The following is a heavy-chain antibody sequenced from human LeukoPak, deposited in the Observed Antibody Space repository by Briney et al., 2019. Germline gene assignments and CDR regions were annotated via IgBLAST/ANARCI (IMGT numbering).Heavy chain of an antibody. J-gene: IGHJ6*04. CDR3: ARVYGSGSYYYYYYGMDV. D-gene: IGHD3-10*01. Sequence: SETLSLTCAAYGGSFSGYYWSWIRQPPGKGLEWIGEINHSGSTNYNPSLKSRVTISVDTSKNQFSLKLSSVTAADTAVYYCARVYGSGSYYYYYYGMDVWGKGTTVTVSS. V-gene: IGHV4-34*01. CDR1: GGSFSGYY. CDR2: INHSGST.